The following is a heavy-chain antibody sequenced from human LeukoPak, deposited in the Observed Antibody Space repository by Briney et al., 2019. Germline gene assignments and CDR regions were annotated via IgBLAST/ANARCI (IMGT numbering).Heavy chain of an antibody. D-gene: IGHD3-22*01. J-gene: IGHJ4*02. Sequence: PSETLSLTCTVSGGSISSYYWSWIRQPPGKGLEWIGYIYYSGSTNYKPSLKSRVTISVDTSKNQFSLKLSSVTAADTAVYYCAKPFTDYYDSSGYYYGFDYWGQGTLVTVSS. CDR3: AKPFTDYYDSSGYYYGFDY. V-gene: IGHV4-59*08. CDR2: IYYSGST. CDR1: GGSISSYY.